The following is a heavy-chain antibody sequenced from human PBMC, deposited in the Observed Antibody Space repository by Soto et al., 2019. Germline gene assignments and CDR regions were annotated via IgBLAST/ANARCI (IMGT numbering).Heavy chain of an antibody. Sequence: SETLSLTCAVYGGSFSDNDWNWIRQPPGKGLEWIGEINHRGSANYNPSLKSRATLSVDTSKSQISLRLTSVTAADTAVYYCAREVRYCGSTSCYGWWFDPWGQGTLVTVSS. V-gene: IGHV4-34*01. D-gene: IGHD2-2*01. CDR1: GGSFSDND. CDR2: INHRGSA. CDR3: AREVRYCGSTSCYGWWFDP. J-gene: IGHJ5*02.